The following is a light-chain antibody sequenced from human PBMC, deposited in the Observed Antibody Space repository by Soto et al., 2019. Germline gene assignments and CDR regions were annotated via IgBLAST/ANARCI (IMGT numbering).Light chain of an antibody. CDR2: RSD. J-gene: IGLJ1*01. CDR1: SSNIGSNY. CDR3: SSYTSSRTLV. V-gene: IGLV1-47*01. Sequence: QSVLTQPPSASGTPGQRVTISCSGSSSNIGSNYVSWYQHLPGAAPKLLIYRSDQRPSGVPDRFSGSKSGTSASLTISGLQAEDEADYYCSSYTSSRTLVFGTGTKLTVL.